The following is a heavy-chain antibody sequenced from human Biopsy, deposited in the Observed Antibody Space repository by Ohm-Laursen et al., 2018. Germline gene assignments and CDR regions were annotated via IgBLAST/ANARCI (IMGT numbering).Heavy chain of an antibody. CDR1: GDSHTSGPEN. CDR3: ARGRRTSGWPYFDN. V-gene: IGHV4-61*01. Sequence: SETLSLTCTVSGDSHTSGPENWSWIRQSPGQGLEYIGFIYSGGNTNYNPSLKNRVTMSVDTSKNQFYLKLYSVTAADTAVYYCARGRRTSGWPYFDNWGQGALVIVSP. CDR2: IYSGGNT. J-gene: IGHJ4*02. D-gene: IGHD6-19*01.